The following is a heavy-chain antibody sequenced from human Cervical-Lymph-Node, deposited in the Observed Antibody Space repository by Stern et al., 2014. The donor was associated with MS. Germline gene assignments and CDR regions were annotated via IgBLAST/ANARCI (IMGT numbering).Heavy chain of an antibody. CDR3: ARDSTGNDY. CDR1: GFTFSFYT. J-gene: IGHJ4*02. Sequence: VQLVESGGGLVRPGGSLRLSCAASGFTFSFYTMNWVRQAPGKGLEWVSSVTSGSSYIYYADSVKGRFTISRDNAKNSLYLQMNSLRAEDTAVYYCARDSTGNDYRGQGTLVTVSS. V-gene: IGHV3-21*01. CDR2: VTSGSSYI. D-gene: IGHD3-9*01.